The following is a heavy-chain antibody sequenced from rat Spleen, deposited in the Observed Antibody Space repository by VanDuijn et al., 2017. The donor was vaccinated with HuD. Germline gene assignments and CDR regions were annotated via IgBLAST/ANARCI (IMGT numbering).Heavy chain of an antibody. CDR2: INSAGST. J-gene: IGHJ2*01. CDR1: GFSITSSYR. CDR3: AGGGY. Sequence: EVQLQESGPGLVKPSQSLSLTCSVTGFSITSSYRWNWIRKFPGNKLEWMGYINSAGSTKYNPSLKSRIPITRDTSKNQFFLQVKSVTTENTTTYLCAGGGYWGQGVMVTVSS. V-gene: IGHV3-3*01.